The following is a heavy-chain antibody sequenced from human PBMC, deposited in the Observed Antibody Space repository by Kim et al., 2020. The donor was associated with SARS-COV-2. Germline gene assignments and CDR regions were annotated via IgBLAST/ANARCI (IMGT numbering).Heavy chain of an antibody. J-gene: IGHJ5*02. CDR3: ASQEYSYGSGVWFDP. CDR1: GGSISSSSYY. V-gene: IGHV4-39*07. D-gene: IGHD5-18*01. CDR2: IYYSGST. Sequence: SETLSLTCTVSGGSISSSSYYWGWIRQPPGKGLEWIGSIYYSGSTYYNPSLKSRVTISVDTSKNQFSLKLSSVTAADTAVYYCASQEYSYGSGVWFDPWGQGTLVTVSS.